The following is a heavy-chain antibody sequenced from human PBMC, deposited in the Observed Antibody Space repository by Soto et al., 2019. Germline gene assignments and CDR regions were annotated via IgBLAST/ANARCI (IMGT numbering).Heavy chain of an antibody. CDR1: GYTFTTKL. Sequence: QVQLVQSGAEVKKPGASVKVSCKASGYTFTTKLIHWVRQAPGQRLEWMGWLNAGNDNTESSQKFQGRLTLTRDTSASTAYMELSSLTSEDTAVYYCARDTYNSGWFNWFDTWGQGTLVTVSS. V-gene: IGHV1-3*01. J-gene: IGHJ5*02. D-gene: IGHD6-19*01. CDR3: ARDTYNSGWFNWFDT. CDR2: LNAGNDNT.